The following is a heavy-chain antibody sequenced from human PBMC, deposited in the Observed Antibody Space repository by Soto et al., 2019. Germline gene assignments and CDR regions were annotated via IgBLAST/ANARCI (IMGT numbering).Heavy chain of an antibody. V-gene: IGHV1-8*01. J-gene: IGHJ4*02. CDR1: GYTFASFD. Sequence: ASVKVSCKASGYTFASFDINWVRQATGQGLEWMGWMNPNSGNTGYAQRFQGRIIMTRDTSISTAYMELSGLRSDDTAVYYCARKRKSSSSSYLDYSGQGTLVTV. CDR2: MNPNSGNT. D-gene: IGHD6-6*01. CDR3: ARKRKSSSSSYLDY.